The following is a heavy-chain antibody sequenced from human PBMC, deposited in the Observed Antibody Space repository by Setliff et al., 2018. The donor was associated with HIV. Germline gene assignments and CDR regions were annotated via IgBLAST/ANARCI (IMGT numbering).Heavy chain of an antibody. CDR3: ARGRRNEWELLLLAFDM. CDR1: GGSISSYS. J-gene: IGHJ3*02. D-gene: IGHD1-26*01. CDR2: INHSGST. V-gene: IGHV4-34*01. Sequence: PSETLSLTCSISGGSISSYSWSWIRQPSGKGLEWIGEINHSGSTNYNPSLKSRVTISVDTSKNQFSLKLSSVTAADTAVYYCARGRRNEWELLLLAFDMWGQGTMVTVSS.